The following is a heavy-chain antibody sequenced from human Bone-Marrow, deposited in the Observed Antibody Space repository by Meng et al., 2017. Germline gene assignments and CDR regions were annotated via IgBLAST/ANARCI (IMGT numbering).Heavy chain of an antibody. J-gene: IGHJ6*02. CDR1: GFTLSSYA. Sequence: GGSLRLSCAASGFTLSSYAMHWVRQAPGKGLEWVAVISYDGSNKYYADSVKGRFTISRDNSKNTLYLQMNSLRAEDTAVYYCARDEIQLWFTYYYYGMDVWGQGTTVNVSS. CDR3: ARDEIQLWFTYYYYGMDV. D-gene: IGHD5-18*01. CDR2: ISYDGSNK. V-gene: IGHV3-30*04.